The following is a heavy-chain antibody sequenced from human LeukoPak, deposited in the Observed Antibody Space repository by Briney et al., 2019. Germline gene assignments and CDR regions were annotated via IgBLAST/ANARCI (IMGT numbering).Heavy chain of an antibody. CDR3: ARQRGSSGWYYFDY. Sequence: SETLSLTCPVSGGSISSYYWSWIRQPPGKGLEWIGYIYYSGSTNYNPSLKSRVTISVDTSKNQFSLKLSSVTAADTAVYYCARQRGSSGWYYFDYWGQGTLVTVSS. CDR2: IYYSGST. D-gene: IGHD6-19*01. CDR1: GGSISSYY. V-gene: IGHV4-59*08. J-gene: IGHJ4*02.